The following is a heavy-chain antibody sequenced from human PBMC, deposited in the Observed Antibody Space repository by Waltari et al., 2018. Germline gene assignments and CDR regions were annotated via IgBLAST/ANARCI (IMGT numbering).Heavy chain of an antibody. D-gene: IGHD3-10*01. J-gene: IGHJ6*02. CDR2: IGVGSGNT. CDR3: AAPHGSGSPYYYGMDV. Sequence: QMQLVQSGPEVKKPGTSVKVSCKASGFTFTSSAIHWVRQARGQRLEWIGWIGVGSGNTNYAQKFQERVTITRDMSTSTAYMELSSLRSEDTAVYYCAAPHGSGSPYYYGMDVWGQGTTVTVSS. CDR1: GFTFTSSA. V-gene: IGHV1-58*02.